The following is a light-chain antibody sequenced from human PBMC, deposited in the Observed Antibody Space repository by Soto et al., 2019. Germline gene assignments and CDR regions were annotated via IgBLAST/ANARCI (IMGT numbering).Light chain of an antibody. J-gene: IGLJ3*02. CDR1: SSDVGAYNY. V-gene: IGLV2-8*01. CDR2: EVT. CDR3: SSFASSNTSL. Sequence: QSVLTQPPSASGSPGQSVTISCTGTSSDVGAYNYVSWYQQHAGKAPKLVIYEVTKRPSGVPDRFSGSKSANTASLTVSGLQAEDEADYYCSSFASSNTSLFGGGTKVTVL.